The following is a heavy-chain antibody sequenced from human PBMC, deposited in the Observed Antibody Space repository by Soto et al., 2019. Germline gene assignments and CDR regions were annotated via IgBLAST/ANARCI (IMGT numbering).Heavy chain of an antibody. Sequence: ASVKVSCKASGYTFTSYGISWVRQAPGQGLEWMGWISAYNGNTNYAQKLQGRVTMTTDTSTSTAYMELRSLRSDDTAVYYCARDDPGAWFGTGIDPWGQGTLVTVSS. V-gene: IGHV1-18*01. D-gene: IGHD3-10*01. J-gene: IGHJ5*02. CDR1: GYTFTSYG. CDR2: ISAYNGNT. CDR3: ARDDPGAWFGTGIDP.